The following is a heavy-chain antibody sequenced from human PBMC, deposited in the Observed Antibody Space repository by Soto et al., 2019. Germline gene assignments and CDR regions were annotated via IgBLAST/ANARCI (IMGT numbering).Heavy chain of an antibody. D-gene: IGHD4-17*01. V-gene: IGHV3-23*01. CDR1: GFTFSSYA. Sequence: EVPMLESGGGLVQPGGSLRLACAASGFTFSSYALTWVRQAPGRGLEWVSSITGSGSGTYYADSVKGRFIISRDNCGKRLYLPMNSLRAEDAGLYYCAKDANGDYVGAFDDWGQGTLVTGYS. CDR3: AKDANGDYVGAFDD. CDR2: ITGSGSGT. J-gene: IGHJ4*02.